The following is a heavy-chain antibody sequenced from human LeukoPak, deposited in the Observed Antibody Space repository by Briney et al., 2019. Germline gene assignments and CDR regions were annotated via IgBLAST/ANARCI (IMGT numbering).Heavy chain of an antibody. Sequence: GRSLRLSCAASGFTVSSNYMSWVRQAPGKGLEWVSLFFSDLSTYYADSVKGRFTISRDNSKNTLYPQMNSLRAEDTAVYYCAREIGYYDSTGRVSYHFDYWGQGTLVTVFS. CDR1: GFTVSSNY. D-gene: IGHD3-22*01. V-gene: IGHV3-53*01. J-gene: IGHJ4*02. CDR2: FFSDLST. CDR3: AREIGYYDSTGRVSYHFDY.